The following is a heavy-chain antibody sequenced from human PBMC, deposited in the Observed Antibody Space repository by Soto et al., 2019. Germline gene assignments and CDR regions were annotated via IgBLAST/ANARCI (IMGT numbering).Heavy chain of an antibody. D-gene: IGHD3-9*01. V-gene: IGHV3-53*01. CDR1: GFTVSSNY. CDR3: ACGYYDILTGYDLPFDY. Sequence: EVQLVESGGGLIQPGGSLRLSCAASGFTVSSNYMSWVRQAPGKGLEWVSVIYSGGSTYYADSVKGRFTISRDNSKNTLYLQMNSLRAEDTAVYYCACGYYDILTGYDLPFDYWGQGTLVTVSS. J-gene: IGHJ4*02. CDR2: IYSGGST.